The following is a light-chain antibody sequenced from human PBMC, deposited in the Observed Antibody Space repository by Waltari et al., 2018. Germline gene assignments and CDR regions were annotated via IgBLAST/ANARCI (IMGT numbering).Light chain of an antibody. CDR1: QTVARNY. CDR2: SAS. Sequence: EIVLTQSPGTLSLSPGERATLSCGASQTVARNYLAWYQQKGGQAPRLLIHSASSRAPGIPDRFSGSGSGTDFTLTISRLEPEDVAVYHCHQYATSPLTFGGGTKVEIK. J-gene: IGKJ4*01. CDR3: HQYATSPLT. V-gene: IGKV3-20*01.